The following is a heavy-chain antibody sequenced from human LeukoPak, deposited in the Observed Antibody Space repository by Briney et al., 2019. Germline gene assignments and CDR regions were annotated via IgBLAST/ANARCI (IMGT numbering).Heavy chain of an antibody. CDR1: GFTFSDYY. CDR2: ISSSGSII. CDR3: VRRTTTYYYDSSGYLYFDN. Sequence: GGSLRLSCAASGFTFSDYYMSWIRQAPGKGLEWVSFISSSGSIIYYGDSVKGRFTISRDNAKKSLYLQMNSLRAEDTAVYYCVRRTTTYYYDSSGYLYFDNWGQGTLVTVSS. V-gene: IGHV3-11*01. J-gene: IGHJ4*02. D-gene: IGHD3-22*01.